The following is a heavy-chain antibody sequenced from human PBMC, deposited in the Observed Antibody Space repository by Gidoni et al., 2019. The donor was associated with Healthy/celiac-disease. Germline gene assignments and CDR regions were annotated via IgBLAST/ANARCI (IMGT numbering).Heavy chain of an antibody. J-gene: IGHJ4*02. Sequence: QLQLQESGPGLVKPSETLSLTCTVSGGSISSSSYYWGWIRQPPGKGLEWIGSIYYSGSTYYNPSLKSRVTISVDTSKNQFSLKLSSVTAADTAVYYCARGVTADDYDFWSGYQNYFDYWGQGTLVTVSS. CDR3: ARGVTADDYDFWSGYQNYFDY. CDR2: IYYSGST. V-gene: IGHV4-39*01. D-gene: IGHD3-3*01. CDR1: GGSISSSSYY.